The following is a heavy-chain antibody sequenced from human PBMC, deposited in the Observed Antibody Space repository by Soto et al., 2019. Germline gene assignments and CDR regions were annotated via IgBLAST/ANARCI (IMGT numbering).Heavy chain of an antibody. CDR2: IYYSGST. V-gene: IGHV4-59*08. J-gene: IGHJ4*02. CDR3: ARHVPGIAAAGYFDY. D-gene: IGHD6-13*01. Sequence: QVQLQESGPGLVKHSETLSLTCTVSGGSISSYYWSWIRQPPGKGLEWIGYIYYSGSTNYNPSLKSRVTISVDTSKNQFSLKLSSVTAADTAVYYCARHVPGIAAAGYFDYWGQGTLVTVSS. CDR1: GGSISSYY.